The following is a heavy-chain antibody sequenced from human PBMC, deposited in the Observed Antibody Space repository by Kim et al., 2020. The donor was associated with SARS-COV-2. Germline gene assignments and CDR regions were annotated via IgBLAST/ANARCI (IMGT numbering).Heavy chain of an antibody. D-gene: IGHD5-18*01. Sequence: NPSLKSRVTISVDKSKNQFSLKLSSVTAADTAVYYCAGDSYSYGRPHFDYWGQGTLVTVSS. CDR3: AGDSYSYGRPHFDY. J-gene: IGHJ4*02. V-gene: IGHV4-4*02.